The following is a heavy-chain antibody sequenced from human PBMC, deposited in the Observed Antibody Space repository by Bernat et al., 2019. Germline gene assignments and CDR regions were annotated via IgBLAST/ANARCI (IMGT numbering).Heavy chain of an antibody. V-gene: IGHV3-20*04. CDR2: INWNGGST. CDR1: GFTFDDYG. J-gene: IGHJ3*02. Sequence: EVQLVESGGGVVRPGGSLRLSCAASGFTFDDYGMSWVRQAPGKGLEWVSGINWNGGSTGYADSVKGRFTISRDNAKNSLYLQMNSLRAEDTALYYCARDTHYCSSTSCSAFDIWGQGTMVTVSS. D-gene: IGHD2-2*01. CDR3: ARDTHYCSSTSCSAFDI.